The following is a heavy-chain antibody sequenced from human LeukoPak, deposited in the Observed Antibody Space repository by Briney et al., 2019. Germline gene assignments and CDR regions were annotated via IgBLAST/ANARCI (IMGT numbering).Heavy chain of an antibody. CDR3: ARVSDVLRFLEWSYSERYFDL. D-gene: IGHD3-3*01. V-gene: IGHV4-30-4*08. CDR2: IYYSGST. Sequence: SWIRQPPGKGLEWIGYIYYSGSTYYNPSLKGRVTISVDTSKNQFSLKLSSVTAADTAVYYCARVSDVLRFLEWSYSERYFDLWGRGTLVTVSS. J-gene: IGHJ2*01.